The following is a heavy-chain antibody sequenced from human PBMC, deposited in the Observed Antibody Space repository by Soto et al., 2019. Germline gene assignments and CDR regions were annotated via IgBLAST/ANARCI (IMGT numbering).Heavy chain of an antibody. CDR1: GFSLSTSGVG. D-gene: IGHD5-12*01. Sequence: QITLKESGPTLVKPTQTLTLTCTFCGFSLSTSGVGVGWIRQPPGKALEWLALIYWDDDKRYSPSLKSRLTITKDTSKNQVVLTMTNMDPVDTATYYCAHSGCYDTVNWFDPWGQGTLVTVSS. J-gene: IGHJ5*02. CDR2: IYWDDDK. V-gene: IGHV2-5*02. CDR3: AHSGCYDTVNWFDP.